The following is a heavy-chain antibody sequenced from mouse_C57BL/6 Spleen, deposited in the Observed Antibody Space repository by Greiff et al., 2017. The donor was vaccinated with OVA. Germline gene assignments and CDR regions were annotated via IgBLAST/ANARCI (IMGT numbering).Heavy chain of an antibody. V-gene: IGHV1-82*01. J-gene: IGHJ4*01. CDR1: GYAFSSSW. CDR2: IYPGDGDT. Sequence: VMLVESGPELVKPGASVKISCKASGYAFSSSWMNWVKQRPGKGLEWIGRIYPGDGDTNYNGKFKGKATLTADKSSSTAYMQLSSLTSEDSAVYFCARERGFITTVVDYAMDYWGQGTSVTVSS. D-gene: IGHD1-1*01. CDR3: ARERGFITTVVDYAMDY.